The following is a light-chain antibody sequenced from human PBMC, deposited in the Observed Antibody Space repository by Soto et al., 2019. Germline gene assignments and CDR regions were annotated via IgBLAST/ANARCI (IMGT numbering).Light chain of an antibody. CDR2: GAS. J-gene: IGKJ3*01. V-gene: IGKV1-39*01. Sequence: DIQMTQSPSSLSASVGDAVSLTCRASRSISNYLNWYQQKPGRAPKLLISGASSLQRGVPSRFSGSGSGTTFTLTITSLQPDDFAIYFCQQSYTVPYPFGPGTKVEIK. CDR1: RSISNY. CDR3: QQSYTVPYP.